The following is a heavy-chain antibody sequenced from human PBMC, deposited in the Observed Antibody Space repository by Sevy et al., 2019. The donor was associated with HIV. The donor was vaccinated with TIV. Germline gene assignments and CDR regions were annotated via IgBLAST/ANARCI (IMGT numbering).Heavy chain of an antibody. J-gene: IGHJ3*02. V-gene: IGHV3-30-3*01. Sequence: GGSLRLSCAASGFTFSSYAMHWVRQAPGKGLEWVAVISYDGSNKYYADSVKGRFTISRDNSKNTLYLQMNSLRAEDTAVYYCARDRDSGTPGAFDIWGQGTMVTVSS. CDR3: ARDRDSGTPGAFDI. CDR1: GFTFSSYA. CDR2: ISYDGSNK. D-gene: IGHD1-26*01.